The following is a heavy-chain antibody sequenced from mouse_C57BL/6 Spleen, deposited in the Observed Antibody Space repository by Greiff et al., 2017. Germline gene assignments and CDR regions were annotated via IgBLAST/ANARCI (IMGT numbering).Heavy chain of an antibody. Sequence: QVQLQQSGAELVKPGASVKISCKASGYAFSSYWMNWVKQRPGKGLEWIGQIYPGDGDTNYNGKLKGKATLTADKSTSTAYMQLSSLTSEDSAVYFCARYYGSSYDYYAMDYWGQGTSVTVSS. V-gene: IGHV1-80*01. J-gene: IGHJ4*01. CDR3: ARYYGSSYDYYAMDY. D-gene: IGHD1-1*01. CDR1: GYAFSSYW. CDR2: IYPGDGDT.